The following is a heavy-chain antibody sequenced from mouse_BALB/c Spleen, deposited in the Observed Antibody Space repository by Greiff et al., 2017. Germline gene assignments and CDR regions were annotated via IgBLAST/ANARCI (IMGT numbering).Heavy chain of an antibody. CDR3: ARNLITTVVGDV. J-gene: IGHJ1*01. CDR2: ISYSGST. Sequence: EVQLQESGPSLVKPSKTLSLTCSVTGDSITSGYWNWIRKFPGNKLEYMGYISYSGSTYYNPSLKSRISITRDTSKNQYYLQLNSVTTEDTATYYCARNLITTVVGDVWGAGTTVTVSS. CDR1: GDSITSGY. V-gene: IGHV3-8*02. D-gene: IGHD1-1*01.